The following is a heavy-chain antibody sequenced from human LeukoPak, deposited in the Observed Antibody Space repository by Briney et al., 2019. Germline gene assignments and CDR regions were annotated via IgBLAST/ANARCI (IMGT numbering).Heavy chain of an antibody. CDR2: MNPNSGNT. V-gene: IGHV1-8*01. CDR1: GYTFTSYD. D-gene: IGHD5-12*01. CDR3: ARMGGYDRSFDY. Sequence: ASVKVSCKASGYTFTSYDINWVRQATGQGLEWMGWMNPNSGNTGYAQKFQGRVTMTRNTSISTAYMELSSLRSEDTAVYYCARMGGYDRSFDYWGQGTLVTVSS. J-gene: IGHJ4*02.